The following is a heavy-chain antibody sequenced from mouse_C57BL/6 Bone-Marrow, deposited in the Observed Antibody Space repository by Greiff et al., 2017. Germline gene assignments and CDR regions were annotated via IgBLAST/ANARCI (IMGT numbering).Heavy chain of an antibody. CDR2: IYIGYGYT. CDR1: GYTFTSYG. CDR3: ARSVEWYFDV. J-gene: IGHJ1*03. V-gene: IGHV1-58*01. Sequence: EVQLQQSGAELVRPGSSVKMSCKTSGYTFTSYGINWVKQRPGQGLEWMGYIYIGYGYTEYNEKFKGKATLASDTSSSTAYMQLSSLTSEDSAIYFCARSVEWYFDVWGTGTTVTVSS.